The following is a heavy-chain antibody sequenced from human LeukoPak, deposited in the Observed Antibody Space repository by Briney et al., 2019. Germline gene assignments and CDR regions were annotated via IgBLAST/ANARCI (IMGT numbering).Heavy chain of an antibody. CDR1: GFAFSSCL. D-gene: IGHD2-15*01. J-gene: IGHJ4*02. V-gene: IGHV3-23*01. CDR3: ARDNGWSADF. Sequence: GGSLRLSCAASGFAFSSCLMTWVRQAPGKGLEWVSAITPGGRNTYYADSVKGRFTISRDNAKNSLFLQMNSLRAEDTAVYYCARDNGWSADFWGQGTLVTVSS. CDR2: ITPGGRNT.